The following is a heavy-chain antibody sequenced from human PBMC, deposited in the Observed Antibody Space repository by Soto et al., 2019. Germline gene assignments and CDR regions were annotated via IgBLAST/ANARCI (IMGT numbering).Heavy chain of an antibody. CDR1: GFTFSSYE. CDR3: ARVGVGALWDNWFDP. V-gene: IGHV3-48*03. CDR2: ISSSGSTI. D-gene: IGHD1-26*01. J-gene: IGHJ5*02. Sequence: LRLSCAASGFTFSSYEMNWVRQAPGKGLEWVSYISSSGSTIYYADSVKGRFTISRDNAKNSLYLQMNSLRAEDTAVYYCARVGVGALWDNWFDPWGQGTLVTVSS.